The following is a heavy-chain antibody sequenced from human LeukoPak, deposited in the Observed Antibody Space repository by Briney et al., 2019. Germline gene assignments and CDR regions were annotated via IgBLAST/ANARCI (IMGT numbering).Heavy chain of an antibody. V-gene: IGHV1-8*01. Sequence: ASVKVSCKASGYTFTSYDINWVRQAPGQGLEWMGWMNPNSGNTGYAQKFQGRVTITRNTSISTAYMELSSLRSEDTAVYYCARATVVTTYYYYYMDVWGKGTTVTVSS. CDR1: GYTFTSYD. J-gene: IGHJ6*03. D-gene: IGHD4-23*01. CDR2: MNPNSGNT. CDR3: ARATVVTTYYYYYMDV.